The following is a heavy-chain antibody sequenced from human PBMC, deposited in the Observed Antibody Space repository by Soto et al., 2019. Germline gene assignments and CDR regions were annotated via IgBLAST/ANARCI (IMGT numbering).Heavy chain of an antibody. J-gene: IGHJ4*02. Sequence: ASVKVSCKASGGTFSSYAISWVRQAPGQGLEWMGGIIPIFGTANYAQKFQGRVTITADESTSTAYMELSSLRSEDTAVYYCASVSCGGDCYPGNYWGQGTLVTVSS. D-gene: IGHD2-21*02. V-gene: IGHV1-69*13. CDR3: ASVSCGGDCYPGNY. CDR1: GGTFSSYA. CDR2: IIPIFGTA.